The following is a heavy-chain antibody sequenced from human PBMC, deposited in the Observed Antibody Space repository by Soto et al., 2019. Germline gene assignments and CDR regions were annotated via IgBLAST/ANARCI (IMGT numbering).Heavy chain of an antibody. CDR2: IWSDGKKE. D-gene: IGHD6-19*01. V-gene: IGHV3-33*01. CDR3: ARDRDGGWFHMDV. J-gene: IGHJ6*02. CDR1: GFPFWHYG. Sequence: QVQLVESGGGVVQPGRSLRLSCVGSGFPFWHYGMHWVRQAPGKGLELVAVIWSDGKKESYADFVKGRFAISRDNFKDTLYLQMNSLRAEDTAVYYCARDRDGGWFHMDVWGQGTTVTVSS.